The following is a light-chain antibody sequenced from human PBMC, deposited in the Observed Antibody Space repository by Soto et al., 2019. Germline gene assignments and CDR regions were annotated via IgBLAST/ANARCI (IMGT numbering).Light chain of an antibody. CDR3: HQYGSSPAT. J-gene: IGKJ5*01. CDR2: DAS. Sequence: ENVLTQSPATLSLSPGEGATLSCRASQSINTYLAWYQQKPGQAPRLLIYDASNRATGIPARFSGSGSGTDFTLTISRLEPEDFAVYYCHQYGSSPATFGQGTRLEIK. V-gene: IGKV3-20*01. CDR1: QSINTY.